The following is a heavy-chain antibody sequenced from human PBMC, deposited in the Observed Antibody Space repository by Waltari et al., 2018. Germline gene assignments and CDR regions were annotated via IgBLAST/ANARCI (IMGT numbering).Heavy chain of an antibody. CDR2: VNPSSGAT. CDR3: AKEGTNRFDP. CDR1: GYSFTTYY. D-gene: IGHD1-1*01. J-gene: IGHJ5*02. V-gene: IGHV1-2*02. Sequence: QVQLVQSGAEVKKPGASVKVSCKASGYSFTTYYIHWVRQAPGQGLEWMGWVNPSSGATTYAEKFQGRVTMTSDTSVTTAYMDLSSLKSDDTAIYYCAKEGTNRFDPWGQGTLVTVSS.